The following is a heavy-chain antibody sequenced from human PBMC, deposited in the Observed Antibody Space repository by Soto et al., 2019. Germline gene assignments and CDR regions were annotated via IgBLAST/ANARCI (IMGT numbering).Heavy chain of an antibody. V-gene: IGHV3-7*01. CDR1: GFTFSSYW. CDR2: IKQDGREK. D-gene: IGHD3-3*01. CDR3: ARDRPYYDCWSGYRRDYYYYYYMDV. J-gene: IGHJ6*03. Sequence: EVQLVESGGGLVQPGGSLRLSCAASGFTFSSYWMSWVRQAPGKGLEWVANIKQDGREKYYVDSVKGRFTISRDNAKNSLYLQLNSLRAEDTAVYYYARDRPYYDCWSGYRRDYYYYYYMDVWGKGTTVTVSS.